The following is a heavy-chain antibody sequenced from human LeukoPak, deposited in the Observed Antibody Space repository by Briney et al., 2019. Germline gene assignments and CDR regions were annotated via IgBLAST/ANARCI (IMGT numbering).Heavy chain of an antibody. V-gene: IGHV3-23*01. CDR2: ISDSGGRT. J-gene: IGHJ4*02. D-gene: IGHD3-22*01. CDR3: AKRGVVIRVILVGFHKEAYYFDS. CDR1: GITLSNYG. Sequence: GGSLRLSCAVSGITLSNYGMSWVRQARGKGLEWVAGISDSGGRTNYADSVKGRFTISRDNPKNTLYLQMNSLRAEDTAVYFCAKRGVVIRVILVGFHKEAYYFDSWGQGALVTVSS.